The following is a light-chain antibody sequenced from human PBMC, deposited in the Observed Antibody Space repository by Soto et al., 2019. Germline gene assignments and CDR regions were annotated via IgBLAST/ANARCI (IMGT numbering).Light chain of an antibody. J-gene: IGKJ1*01. CDR1: QSINKW. CDR3: QRYSGDRAT. CDR2: EVS. Sequence: DILLTQSPSTLSASVGDRVTISCRASQSINKWLAWYQHKPGKAPNLLIYEVSTLHSGVPSRFSGSGSGTESTLTISSLRPDDFATYYCQRYSGDRATFGQGTKVEI. V-gene: IGKV1-5*03.